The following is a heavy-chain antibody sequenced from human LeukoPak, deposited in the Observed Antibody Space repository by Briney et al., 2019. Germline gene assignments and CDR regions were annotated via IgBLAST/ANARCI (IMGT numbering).Heavy chain of an antibody. D-gene: IGHD5-12*01. Sequence: SETLSLTCTVSGGSISSYYWSWIRQPPGKGLEWIGYIYYSGSTNYNPSLKSRVTISVDTSKNRFSLKLSSVTAADTAVYYCAREGYDIDYWGQGTLVTVSS. J-gene: IGHJ4*02. V-gene: IGHV4-59*12. CDR1: GGSISSYY. CDR3: AREGYDIDY. CDR2: IYYSGST.